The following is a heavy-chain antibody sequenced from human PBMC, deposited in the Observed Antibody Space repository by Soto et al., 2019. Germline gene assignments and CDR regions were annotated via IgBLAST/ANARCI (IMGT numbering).Heavy chain of an antibody. D-gene: IGHD1-26*01. CDR2: ISYDGSNK. J-gene: IGHJ4*02. CDR1: GFTFSSYG. V-gene: IGHV3-30*18. CDR3: AKGGAEWQLTSIVYYFDY. Sequence: GGSLRLSCAASGFTFSSYGMHWVRQAPGKGLEWVAVISYDGSNKYYADSVKGRFTISRDNSKNTLYLQMNSLRAEDTAVYYCAKGGAEWQLTSIVYYFDYWGQGTLVTVSS.